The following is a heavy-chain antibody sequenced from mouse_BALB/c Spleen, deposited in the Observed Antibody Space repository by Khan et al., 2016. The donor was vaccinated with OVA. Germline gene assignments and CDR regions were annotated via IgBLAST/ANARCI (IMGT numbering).Heavy chain of an antibody. CDR3: TRSYDSYYFDY. CDR1: GYSFTSYW. Sequence: EVKLQESGTVLARPGASVKMSCKASGYSFTSYWIHWVTQRPGQGLEWIGAIYPGISDTRYNQKFKGKAKLTAVTSANTAYMELSSLTNEDSAVYYCTRSYDSYYFDYWGQGTTLTVSS. V-gene: IGHV1-5*01. CDR2: IYPGISDT. D-gene: IGHD2-4*01. J-gene: IGHJ2*01.